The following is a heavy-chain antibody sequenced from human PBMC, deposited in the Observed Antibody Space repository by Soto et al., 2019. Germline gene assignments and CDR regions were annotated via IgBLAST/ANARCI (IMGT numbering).Heavy chain of an antibody. Sequence: SDTLSLTCTVSGGSISSGGYYWSWIRQHPGKGLEWIGYIYYSGSTYYNPSLKSRVTISVDTSKNQFSLKLSSVTAADTAVYYCARVPPFNLAYCGGDCYLDWGKGTTVTVSS. V-gene: IGHV4-31*03. CDR2: IYYSGST. J-gene: IGHJ6*04. D-gene: IGHD2-21*01. CDR1: GGSISSGGYY. CDR3: ARVPPFNLAYCGGDCYLD.